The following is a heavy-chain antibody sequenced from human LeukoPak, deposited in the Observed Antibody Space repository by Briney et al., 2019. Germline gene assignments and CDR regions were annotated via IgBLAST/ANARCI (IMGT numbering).Heavy chain of an antibody. Sequence: GGSLRLSCAASGFTFSDHYMDWVRRAPGKGLEWVGRIRNKANSYTTECAASVKGRFTISRDDSKSSLYLQMNSLKTEDTAVYYCARRYSGFDSLDYWGQGTLVTVSS. CDR1: GFTFSDHY. CDR3: ARRYSGFDSLDY. V-gene: IGHV3-72*01. CDR2: IRNKANSYTT. J-gene: IGHJ4*02. D-gene: IGHD5-12*01.